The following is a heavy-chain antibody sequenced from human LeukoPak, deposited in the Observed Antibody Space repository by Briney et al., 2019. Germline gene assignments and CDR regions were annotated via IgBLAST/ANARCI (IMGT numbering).Heavy chain of an antibody. CDR1: GGSFSGYY. D-gene: IGHD2-2*01. V-gene: IGHV4-34*01. Sequence: SEILSLTCAVYGGSFSGYYWSWIRQPPGKGLEWIGEINHSGSTNYNTSLKSRVTISVDTSKNQFSLKLSSVTAADTAVYYCARETAPGQLLQGISRYFDYWGQGTLVTVSS. CDR3: ARETAPGQLLQGISRYFDY. J-gene: IGHJ4*02. CDR2: INHSGST.